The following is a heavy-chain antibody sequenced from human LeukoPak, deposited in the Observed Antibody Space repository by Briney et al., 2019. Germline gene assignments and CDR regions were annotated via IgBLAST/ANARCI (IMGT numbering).Heavy chain of an antibody. CDR1: GGSFSGYY. D-gene: IGHD5-18*01. V-gene: IGHV4-34*01. CDR2: INHSGTTSGST. J-gene: IGHJ3*02. CDR3: AAIQKGGGDAFDI. Sequence: PSETLSLTCAVYGGSFSGYYCNWIRQPPGKGLEWIGEINHSGTTSGSTNYNPSLKSRITISVDTSKNQFSLKLTSVTAADTAVYYCAAIQKGGGDAFDIWGQGTMVTVSS.